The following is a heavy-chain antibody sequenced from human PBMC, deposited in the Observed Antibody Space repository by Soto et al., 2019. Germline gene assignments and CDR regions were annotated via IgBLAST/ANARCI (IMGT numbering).Heavy chain of an antibody. V-gene: IGHV3-11*01. CDR3: ARLGQFDF. CDR1: GFIFSDDY. J-gene: IGHJ4*02. Sequence: QVKLVQSGGGLVRPGGSLRLSCEASGFIFSDDYMAWIRQAPGKGLEWVSYISGSGDTIYYADSVKGRFTISRDSAKDSLYLQMNTLRDEDTAIYYCARLGQFDFWGQGTVVTVSS. CDR2: ISGSGDTI.